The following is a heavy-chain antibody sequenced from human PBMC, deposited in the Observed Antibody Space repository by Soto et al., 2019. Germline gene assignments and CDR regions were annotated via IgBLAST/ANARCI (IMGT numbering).Heavy chain of an antibody. CDR3: AAVTYDSSGYYYDNFDY. D-gene: IGHD3-22*01. V-gene: IGHV1-8*01. CDR2: MNPNSGNT. CDR1: GYTFTSYD. J-gene: IGHJ4*02. Sequence: ASVKVSCKASGYTFTSYDINWVRQATGQGFEYLGWMNPNSGNTGYVKKFRGRVTMTRDTSMSTAYMELSSLRSEDTAVYYCAAVTYDSSGYYYDNFDYWGQGTLVTVSS.